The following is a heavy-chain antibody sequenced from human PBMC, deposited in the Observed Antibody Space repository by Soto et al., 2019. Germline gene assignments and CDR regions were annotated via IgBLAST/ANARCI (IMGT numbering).Heavy chain of an antibody. Sequence: EVQLVESGGVVVQPGGSLRLSCAASGFTFDDYTMHWVRQAPGKGLEWVSLISWDGGSTYYADSVKGRFTISRDNSKNSLYLQMNSLRTEDTALYYCAKTSLDYGDYVLGYWGQGTLVTVSS. D-gene: IGHD4-17*01. CDR3: AKTSLDYGDYVLGY. V-gene: IGHV3-43*01. CDR2: ISWDGGST. CDR1: GFTFDDYT. J-gene: IGHJ4*02.